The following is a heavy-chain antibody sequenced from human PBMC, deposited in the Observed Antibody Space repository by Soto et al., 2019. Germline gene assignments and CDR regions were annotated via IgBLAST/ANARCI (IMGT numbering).Heavy chain of an antibody. D-gene: IGHD6-13*01. CDR2: MNPNSGNT. CDR1: GYTFTSYD. CDR3: AREHSSSWRFDY. J-gene: IGHJ4*02. V-gene: IGHV1-8*01. Sequence: QVQLVQSGAEVKKPGASVKVSCKASGYTFTSYDINWVRQATGQGLEWMGWMNPNSGNTGYAQKFQGRVTMTRNTSISTADMELSSLRSEATAVYYCAREHSSSWRFDYWGQGTLVTVSS.